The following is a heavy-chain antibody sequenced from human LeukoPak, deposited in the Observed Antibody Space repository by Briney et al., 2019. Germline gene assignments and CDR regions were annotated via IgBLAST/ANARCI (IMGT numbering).Heavy chain of an antibody. V-gene: IGHV1-18*01. Sequence: ASVKVSCKASGYTFTTLGITWVRQAPGQGLEWMGWINTYNHNTYYAQKFQDRLTVTADTSTSTVYMDLSSLRSDDTAVYYCAREYCLGGKCWDPDYWGQGILAIVSS. CDR2: INTYNHNT. D-gene: IGHD2-15*01. CDR3: AREYCLGGKCWDPDY. CDR1: GYTFTTLG. J-gene: IGHJ4*02.